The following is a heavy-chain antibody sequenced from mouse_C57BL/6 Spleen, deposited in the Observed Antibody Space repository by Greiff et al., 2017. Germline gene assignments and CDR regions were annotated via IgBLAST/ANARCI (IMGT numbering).Heavy chain of an antibody. J-gene: IGHJ1*03. CDR2: SRNKANDYTT. CDR1: GFTFSDFY. CDR3: ARDYYGSSPCWYFDV. V-gene: IGHV7-1*01. Sequence: EVMLVESGGGLVQSGRSLRLSCATSGFTFSDFYMEWVRQAPGKGLEWIAASRNKANDYTTEYSASVKGRFIVSRDTSQSILYLQMNALRAEDPAIYYCARDYYGSSPCWYFDVWGTGTTVTVSS. D-gene: IGHD1-1*01.